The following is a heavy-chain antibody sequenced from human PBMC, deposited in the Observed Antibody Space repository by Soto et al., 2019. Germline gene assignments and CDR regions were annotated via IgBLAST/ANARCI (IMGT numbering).Heavy chain of an antibody. CDR2: TYFRSKWYN. V-gene: IGHV6-1*01. Sequence: PSQTLSLTCAISGDSVSSNTASWNWIRQSPSRGLEWLGRTYFRSKWYNDYAVSVKSRIIINPDTSTTQFSLQLNSVTPEDTAVYFCAKGDNLGPKTGYAFDPWGQGIMVTVSS. D-gene: IGHD5-12*01. J-gene: IGHJ5*02. CDR1: GDSVSSNTAS. CDR3: AKGDNLGPKTGYAFDP.